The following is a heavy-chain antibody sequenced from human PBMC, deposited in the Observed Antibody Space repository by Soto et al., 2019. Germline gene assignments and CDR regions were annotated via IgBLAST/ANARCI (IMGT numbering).Heavy chain of an antibody. CDR3: ARDGGRHSGGIDY. D-gene: IGHD1-26*01. V-gene: IGHV1-69*01. CDR1: GATFSSYS. J-gene: IGHJ4*02. Sequence: QVQLVQSGAEVKKLGSSVKVSCKASGATFSSYSINWVRQAPGQGLEWMGETIPIFGTANYAQKFQGRVTITADESTSTAYMQLSSLRSEDTAVYYCARDGGRHSGGIDYWGQGTLVTVSS. CDR2: TIPIFGTA.